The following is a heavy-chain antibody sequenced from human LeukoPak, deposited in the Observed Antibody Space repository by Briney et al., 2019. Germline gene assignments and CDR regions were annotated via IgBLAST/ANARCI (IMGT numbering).Heavy chain of an antibody. CDR3: ARGGSDSDY. CDR2: IKQDGSDE. J-gene: IGHJ4*02. Sequence: PTGGSLRLSCEASGLTFSNYWMTWVRQAPGKGLEWVANIKQDGSDENYVDSVKGRFTISRDNGKNSLYLQMNSLRAEDTAVYYCARGGSDSDYWGQGTLVTVSS. D-gene: IGHD6-6*01. CDR1: GLTFSNYW. V-gene: IGHV3-7*04.